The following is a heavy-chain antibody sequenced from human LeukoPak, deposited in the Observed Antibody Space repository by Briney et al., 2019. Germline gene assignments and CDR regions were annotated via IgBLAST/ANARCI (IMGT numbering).Heavy chain of an antibody. D-gene: IGHD6-13*01. V-gene: IGHV4-39*01. Sequence: GSLRLSCVVSGFTVSNNYMGWVRQPPGKGLEWIGSIYYSGSTYYNPSLKSRVTVSVDTSKNQFSLKLSSVTAADTAVYYCARLRGSSWYVINYWGQGTLVTVSS. CDR1: GFTVSNNY. J-gene: IGHJ4*02. CDR3: ARLRGSSWYVINY. CDR2: IYYSGST.